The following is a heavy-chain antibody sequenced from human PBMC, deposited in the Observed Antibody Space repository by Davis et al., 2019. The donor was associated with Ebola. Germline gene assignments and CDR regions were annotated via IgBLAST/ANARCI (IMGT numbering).Heavy chain of an antibody. CDR1: GYSFTSYW. J-gene: IGHJ4*02. CDR2: IFPGDSET. V-gene: IGHV5-51*01. D-gene: IGHD5-24*01. CDR3: ARGTDGYNPGGYFDS. Sequence: GGSLRLSCNGSGYSFTSYWIVCVRQMPGKGMECMGIIFPGDSETRYSPSFQGQVTISADKSISTAYLQWSSLKASNTAMYYCARGTDGYNPGGYFDSWGQGTLVTVSS.